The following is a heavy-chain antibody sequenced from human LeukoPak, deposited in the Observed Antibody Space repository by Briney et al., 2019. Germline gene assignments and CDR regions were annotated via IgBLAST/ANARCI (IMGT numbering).Heavy chain of an antibody. CDR2: INPNSGGT. CDR3: QWSRYRDGYEDDAFDI. Sequence: GASVKVSCKASGYTFTGYYMHWVRQAPGQGLEWMGWINPNSGGTNYAQKFQGRVTMTRDTSISTAYMELSRLRSDDTAMYYCQWSRYRDGYEDDAFDIWGQGTMVTVSS. V-gene: IGHV1-2*02. J-gene: IGHJ3*02. D-gene: IGHD5-24*01. CDR1: GYTFTGYY.